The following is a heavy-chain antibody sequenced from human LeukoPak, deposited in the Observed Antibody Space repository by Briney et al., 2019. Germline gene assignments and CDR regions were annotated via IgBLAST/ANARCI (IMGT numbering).Heavy chain of an antibody. J-gene: IGHJ4*02. Sequence: GGSLRLSCAASGFTFSYDWMHWVRQAPGKGVVWVSRISDDGSRTTYADSVKGRFAISRDNAKNTLYLQMNSLRAEDTAVYYCARDDGFYSDSSFQDYWGQGTLVTVSS. CDR3: ARDDGFYSDSSFQDY. V-gene: IGHV3-74*01. D-gene: IGHD2/OR15-2a*01. CDR2: ISDDGSRT. CDR1: GFTFSYDW.